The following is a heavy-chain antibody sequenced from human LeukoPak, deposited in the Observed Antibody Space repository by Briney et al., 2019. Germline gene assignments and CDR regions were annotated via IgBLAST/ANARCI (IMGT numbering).Heavy chain of an antibody. CDR3: ARGGVRNFDWLLSPFDP. CDR1: GGSFSGYY. D-gene: IGHD3-9*01. Sequence: SETLSLTCAVYGGSFSGYYWSWIRQPPGKGLEWIGEINHSGSTNYNPSLKSRVTISVDTSKNQFSLKLSSVTAADTAVYYCARGGVRNFDWLLSPFDPWGQGTLVTVSS. J-gene: IGHJ5*02. CDR2: INHSGST. V-gene: IGHV4-34*01.